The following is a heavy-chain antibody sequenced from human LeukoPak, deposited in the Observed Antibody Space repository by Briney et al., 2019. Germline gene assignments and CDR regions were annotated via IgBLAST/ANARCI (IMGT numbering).Heavy chain of an antibody. Sequence: GGSLRLSCAASGFTFTNSWMSWVRQAPGKGLEWLANIKHDGSVNNYVDSVKGRFTISRDNAKNSVYLQMSSLRVEDTAVYFCAGTSYYFHYWGQGTLVTVSP. CDR3: AGTSYYFHY. CDR1: GFTFTNSW. V-gene: IGHV3-7*01. CDR2: IKHDGSVN. J-gene: IGHJ4*02.